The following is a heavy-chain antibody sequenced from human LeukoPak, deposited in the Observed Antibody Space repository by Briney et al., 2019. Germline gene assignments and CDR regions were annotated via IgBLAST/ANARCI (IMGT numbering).Heavy chain of an antibody. J-gene: IGHJ4*02. CDR1: GYTFTGYY. D-gene: IGHD3-10*01. CDR2: INPNSGGT. CDR3: ARASRVRDYFDY. V-gene: IGHV1-2*02. Sequence: ASVKVSCKASGYTFTGYYMHWVRRAPGQGLEWMGWINPNSGGTNYAQKFQGRVTTTRDTSISTAYMELSRLRSDDTAVYYCARASRVRDYFDYWGQGTLVTVSS.